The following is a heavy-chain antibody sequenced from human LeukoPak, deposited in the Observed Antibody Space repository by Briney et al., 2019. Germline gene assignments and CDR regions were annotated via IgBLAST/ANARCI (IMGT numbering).Heavy chain of an antibody. V-gene: IGHV3-30*02. CDR1: GFAFNSYG. J-gene: IGHJ4*02. D-gene: IGHD3-10*01. Sequence: GGSLRLSCAASGFAFNSYGMHWVRQAPGKGLEWVALIRYDGSNKYYADSVKGRFTISRDNSKNTLYLQMNSLRTEDTAVYYCAKAYGSGSFWIFDYWGQGTPVTVSS. CDR3: AKAYGSGSFWIFDY. CDR2: IRYDGSNK.